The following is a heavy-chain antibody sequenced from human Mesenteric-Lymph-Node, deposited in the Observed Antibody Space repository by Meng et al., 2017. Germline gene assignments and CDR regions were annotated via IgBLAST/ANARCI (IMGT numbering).Heavy chain of an antibody. Sequence: KVSCKASGYTFTSYGISWVRQAPGQGLEWMGIIYPGDSDTRYSPSFQGQVTMSVDKSISTAYLQWRSLKASDTAMYYCARRYYYSSRNSPVDYWGQGTQVTVSS. J-gene: IGHJ4*02. D-gene: IGHD3-10*01. CDR2: IYPGDSDT. CDR1: GYTFTSYG. CDR3: ARRYYYSSRNSPVDY. V-gene: IGHV5-51*01.